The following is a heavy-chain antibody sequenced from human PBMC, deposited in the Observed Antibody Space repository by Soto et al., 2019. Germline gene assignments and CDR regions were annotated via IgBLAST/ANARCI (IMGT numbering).Heavy chain of an antibody. CDR2: ISSSSSYI. V-gene: IGHV3-21*01. CDR3: ARDRIFGYCSGGSCSNGIDY. J-gene: IGHJ4*02. Sequence: GGSLRLSCAASGFTFSSYSMNWVRQAPGKGLEWVSSISSSSSYIYYADSVKGRFTISRDNAKNSLYLQMNSLRAEDTAVYYCARDRIFGYCSGGSCSNGIDYWGQGTLVTVSS. CDR1: GFTFSSYS. D-gene: IGHD2-15*01.